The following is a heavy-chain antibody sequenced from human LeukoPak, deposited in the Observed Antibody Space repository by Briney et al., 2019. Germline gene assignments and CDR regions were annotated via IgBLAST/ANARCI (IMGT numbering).Heavy chain of an antibody. CDR3: ARTPSCSSTSCYEAWFDP. CDR1: GYTFTTYA. V-gene: IGHV1-3*01. J-gene: IGHJ5*02. CDR2: INAGNGNT. Sequence: GASVKVSCTASGYTFTTYAIHWVRQAPGQRLEWMGWINAGNGNTKYSQKLQSRVTITRDTSASTAYVQLSSLRSEDTAVYYCARTPSCSSTSCYEAWFDPWGQGTLVTVSS. D-gene: IGHD2-2*01.